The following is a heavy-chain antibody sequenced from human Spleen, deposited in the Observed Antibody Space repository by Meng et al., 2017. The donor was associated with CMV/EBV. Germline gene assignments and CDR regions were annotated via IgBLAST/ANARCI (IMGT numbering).Heavy chain of an antibody. J-gene: IGHJ4*02. CDR3: ARDFTCGGDCYSYYFDY. V-gene: IGHV3-21*01. CDR2: ISSSSSYI. D-gene: IGHD2-21*01. CDR1: FTFSSYS. Sequence: FTFSSYSMNWVRQAPGKGLEWVSSISSSSSYIYYADSVKGRFTISRDNAKNSLYLQMNSLRAEDTAVYYRARDFTCGGDCYSYYFDYWGQGILVTVSS.